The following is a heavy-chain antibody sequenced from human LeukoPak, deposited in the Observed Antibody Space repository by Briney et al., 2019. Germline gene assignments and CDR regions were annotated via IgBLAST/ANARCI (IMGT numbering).Heavy chain of an antibody. CDR2: MNPNSGGT. Sequence: ASVKVSCKASGYTFTSYDINWVRQATGQGLEWMGWMNPNSGGTNYAQKFQGRVTMTRDTSISTAYMELSSLRSDDTAVYYCARGRYNDYWGQGTLVTVSS. J-gene: IGHJ4*02. D-gene: IGHD1-1*01. V-gene: IGHV1-2*02. CDR1: GYTFTSYD. CDR3: ARGRYNDY.